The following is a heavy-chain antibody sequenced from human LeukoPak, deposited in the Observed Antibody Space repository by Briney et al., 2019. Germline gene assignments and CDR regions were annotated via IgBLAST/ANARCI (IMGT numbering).Heavy chain of an antibody. D-gene: IGHD3-10*01. Sequence: PGGSLRLSCAASGFTFSSYGMSWVRQAPGKGLGWVSAISGSGGSTYYADSVKGRFTISRDNSKNTLYLQMNSLRAEDTAVYYCAKAVDYYGSGAFDIWGQGTMVTVSS. CDR1: GFTFSSYG. CDR2: ISGSGGST. J-gene: IGHJ3*02. CDR3: AKAVDYYGSGAFDI. V-gene: IGHV3-23*01.